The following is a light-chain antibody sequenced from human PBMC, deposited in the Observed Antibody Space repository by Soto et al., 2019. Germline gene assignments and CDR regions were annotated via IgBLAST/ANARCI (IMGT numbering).Light chain of an antibody. CDR1: SSDVAGHNY. CDR2: DVS. V-gene: IGLV2-14*01. CDR3: SSYTSSSTRV. Sequence: QSALTQPASVSGSHGQSIPISCTGTSSDVAGHNYVSWYQQHPGKAPTLMIFDVSNRTSGVSNRFSGSKSGNTASLTISGLQAEDEADYYSSSYTSSSTRVFGTGTKVTVL. J-gene: IGLJ1*01.